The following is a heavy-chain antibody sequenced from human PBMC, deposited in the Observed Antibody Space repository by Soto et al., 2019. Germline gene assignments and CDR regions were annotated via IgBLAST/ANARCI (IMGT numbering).Heavy chain of an antibody. D-gene: IGHD6-13*01. J-gene: IGHJ6*02. CDR1: GYIFTSYW. Sequence: GESLEISCKGSGYIFTSYWIGWVRQIPGKGLEWMGIIYPGDSDTRYSPSFQGQVTISADKSISTAYLQWSSLKASDTAMYYCARHDSSSRGYYYYYGMDVWGQGTTVTVSS. CDR2: IYPGDSDT. V-gene: IGHV5-51*01. CDR3: ARHDSSSRGYYYYYGMDV.